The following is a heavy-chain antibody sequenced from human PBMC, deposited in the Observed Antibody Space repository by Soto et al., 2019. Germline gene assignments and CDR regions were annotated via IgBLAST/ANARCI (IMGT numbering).Heavy chain of an antibody. Sequence: QVQLQESGPGLVKPSETLSLTCAVSGDSFDNNDWWSWVRQPPGKGLEWIGEIHQGGTTNYNPSLNSRGAVSLDKSKNQFSLNLRSVTAADTAVYYCARGSGWKVDPWGQGTLVTVSS. CDR1: GDSFDNNDW. D-gene: IGHD1-1*01. J-gene: IGHJ5*02. V-gene: IGHV4-4*02. CDR3: ARGSGWKVDP. CDR2: IHQGGTT.